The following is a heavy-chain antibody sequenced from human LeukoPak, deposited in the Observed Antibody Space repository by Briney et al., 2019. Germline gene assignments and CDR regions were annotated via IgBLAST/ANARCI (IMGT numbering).Heavy chain of an antibody. CDR2: IYYTGST. Sequence: PSETLSLTCTVSGGSISGYYWSWIRQPPGKGLEWIGYIYYTGSTNYNPSLKSRVTISVDTSKNQFSLKLSSVTPADTAVYYCARGTMMVGPWGQGTLVTVSS. J-gene: IGHJ5*02. CDR3: ARGTMMVGP. V-gene: IGHV4-59*01. D-gene: IGHD3-22*01. CDR1: GGSISGYY.